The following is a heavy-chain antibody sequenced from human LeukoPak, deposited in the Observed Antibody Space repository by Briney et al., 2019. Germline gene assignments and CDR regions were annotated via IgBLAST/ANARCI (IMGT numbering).Heavy chain of an antibody. D-gene: IGHD4-17*01. Sequence: SETLSLTCTVSGGSISSSSYHWGWIRQPPGKGLEWIGSIYYSGSTYYNPSLKSRVTISVDTSKNQFSLKLSSVTAADTAVYYCAREGHDYGDRGLDYWGQGTLVTVSS. V-gene: IGHV4-39*07. CDR2: IYYSGST. CDR3: AREGHDYGDRGLDY. CDR1: GGSISSSSYH. J-gene: IGHJ4*02.